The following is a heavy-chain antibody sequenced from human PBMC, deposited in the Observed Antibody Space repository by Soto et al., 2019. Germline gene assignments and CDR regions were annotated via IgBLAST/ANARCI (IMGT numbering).Heavy chain of an antibody. Sequence: ASVKVSCKASGYTFTSYDINWVRQATGQGLEWMGWMNPNSGNTGYAQKFQGRVTMTRNTSISTAYMELSSLRSEDTAVYYCAYSSSSRGYYYGMDVWGQGTTVTVSS. CDR2: MNPNSGNT. V-gene: IGHV1-8*01. CDR3: AYSSSSRGYYYGMDV. D-gene: IGHD6-6*01. CDR1: GYTFTSYD. J-gene: IGHJ6*02.